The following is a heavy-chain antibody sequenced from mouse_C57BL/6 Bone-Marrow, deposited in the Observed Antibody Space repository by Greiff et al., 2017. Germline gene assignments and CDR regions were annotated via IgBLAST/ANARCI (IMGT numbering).Heavy chain of an antibody. D-gene: IGHD1-1*01. CDR1: GYTFTSYG. CDR3: AREGNYYGSLWYCDV. V-gene: IGHV1-81*01. Sequence: VQLQQSGAELARPGASVKLSCKASGYTFTSYGISWVKQRTGQGLEWIGEIYPRSGNTYYNEKFKGKATLTADKSSSTAYMELRSLPSEDSAVYFCAREGNYYGSLWYCDVWGTGTTVTVSS. J-gene: IGHJ1*03. CDR2: IYPRSGNT.